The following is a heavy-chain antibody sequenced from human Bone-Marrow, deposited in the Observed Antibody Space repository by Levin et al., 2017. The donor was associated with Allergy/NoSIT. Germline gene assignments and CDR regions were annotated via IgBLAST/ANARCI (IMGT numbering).Heavy chain of an antibody. Sequence: WASVKVSCAASGFTFSSYAMSWVRQAPGKGLEWVSAISGSGGSTYYADSVKGRFTISRDNSKNTLYLQMNSLRAEDTAVYYCAKEGQPAPYPYYYYYMDVWGKGTTVTVSS. CDR1: GFTFSSYA. CDR3: AKEGQPAPYPYYYYYMDV. CDR2: ISGSGGST. V-gene: IGHV3-23*01. J-gene: IGHJ6*03.